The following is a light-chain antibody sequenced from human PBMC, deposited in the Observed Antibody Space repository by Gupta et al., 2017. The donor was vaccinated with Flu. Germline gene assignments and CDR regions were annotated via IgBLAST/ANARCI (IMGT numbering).Light chain of an antibody. CDR1: SSNIGNNY. V-gene: IGLV1-51*02. CDR3: GAWDSSLNVWV. Sequence: QSVLTQPPSLSAAPGQKVTIPCSGSSSNIGNNYVSWYQHLPGTAPKLLIYDNNNRPSGIPDRFSGSKSGPSATLGITGLQTGDEADYYCGAWDSSLNVWVFGGGTKVTVL. CDR2: DNN. J-gene: IGLJ3*02.